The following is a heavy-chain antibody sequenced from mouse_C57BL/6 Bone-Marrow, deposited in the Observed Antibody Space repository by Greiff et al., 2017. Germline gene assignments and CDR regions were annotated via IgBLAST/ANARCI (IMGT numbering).Heavy chain of an antibody. D-gene: IGHD2-3*01. CDR3: ARPDGPPWFAY. Sequence: QVQLQQPGAELVKPGASVQLSCEASGYTFTSYWMQWVKQRPGQGLEWIGEIDPSDSYTNYNQKFKGKATLTVDTSSSTAYMQLSSLTSEDSAVYYCARPDGPPWFAYWGQGTLVTVSA. J-gene: IGHJ3*01. V-gene: IGHV1-50*01. CDR1: GYTFTSYW. CDR2: IDPSDSYT.